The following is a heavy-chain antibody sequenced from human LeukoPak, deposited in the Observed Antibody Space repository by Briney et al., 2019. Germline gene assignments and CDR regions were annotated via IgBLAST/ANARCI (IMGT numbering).Heavy chain of an antibody. CDR1: GVTFSSNG. Sequence: GGSLRLSCAASGVTFSSNGMHWVRQAPGKGLEWVAVIWYDGSNKDYADSVKGRFTISRDNSKNTLYLQMNSLRAEDTAVYYCARDSPNYYDSSGYYYAFDYWGQGTLVTVSS. J-gene: IGHJ4*02. V-gene: IGHV3-33*01. CDR2: IWYDGSNK. D-gene: IGHD3-22*01. CDR3: ARDSPNYYDSSGYYYAFDY.